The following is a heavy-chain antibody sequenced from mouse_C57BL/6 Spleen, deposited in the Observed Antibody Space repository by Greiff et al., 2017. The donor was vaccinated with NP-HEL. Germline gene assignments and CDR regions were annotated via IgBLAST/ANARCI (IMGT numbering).Heavy chain of an antibody. J-gene: IGHJ4*01. CDR2: IYPGDGDT. V-gene: IGHV1-80*01. D-gene: IGHD2-3*01. CDR3: ARWLLRGYYAMDY. Sequence: QVHVKQSGAELVKPGASVKISCKASGYAFSSYWMNWVKQRPGKGLEWIGQIYPGDGDTNYNGKFKGKATLTADKSSSTAYMQLSSLTSEDSAVYFCARWLLRGYYAMDYWGQGTSVTVSS. CDR1: GYAFSSYW.